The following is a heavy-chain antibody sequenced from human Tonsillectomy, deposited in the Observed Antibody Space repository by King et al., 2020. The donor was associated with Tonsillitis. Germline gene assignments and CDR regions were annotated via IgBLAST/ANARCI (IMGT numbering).Heavy chain of an antibody. D-gene: IGHD1-1*01. CDR2: INGSGGST. CDR3: AKDGVIENDYYYYYMDV. J-gene: IGHJ6*03. Sequence: QLVQSGGGLVQPGGSLRLSCAASGFTFISYAMTWVRQAPGKGLEWVSVINGSGGSTYYADSVKGRFTIPSDNSKNTVYLQMNTVRAEDTAVYYLAKDGVIENDYYYYYMDVWGKGTTVTVSS. V-gene: IGHV3-23*04. CDR1: GFTFISYA.